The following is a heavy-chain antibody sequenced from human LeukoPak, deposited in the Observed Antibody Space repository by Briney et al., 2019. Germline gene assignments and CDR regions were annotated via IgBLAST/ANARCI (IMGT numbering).Heavy chain of an antibody. D-gene: IGHD5-12*01. CDR2: IYSSGST. CDR1: GGSINSYY. CDR3: ARGGKATVATM. V-gene: IGHV4-4*07. Sequence: SETLSLTCTVSGGSINSYYWSWIRQPAGKGLEWIGRIYSSGSTNYNPSLKSRVSMSVDPSKNQFSLKLTSVTAADTAVYYCARGGKATVATMWGQGILVTVSS. J-gene: IGHJ4*02.